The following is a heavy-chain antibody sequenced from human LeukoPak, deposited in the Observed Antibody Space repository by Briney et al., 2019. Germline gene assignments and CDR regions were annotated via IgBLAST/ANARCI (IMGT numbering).Heavy chain of an antibody. CDR2: IGGSGGST. J-gene: IGHJ4*02. CDR1: GFTFSSYA. CDR3: AKKSGLRFLEWLPYYFDY. V-gene: IGHV3-23*01. D-gene: IGHD3-3*01. Sequence: GGSLRLSCAASGFTFSSYAMSWVRQAPGKGLEWVSAIGGSGGSTYYADSVKGRFTISRDNSKNTLYLQMNSLRAEDTAVYYCAKKSGLRFLEWLPYYFDYWGQGTLVTVSS.